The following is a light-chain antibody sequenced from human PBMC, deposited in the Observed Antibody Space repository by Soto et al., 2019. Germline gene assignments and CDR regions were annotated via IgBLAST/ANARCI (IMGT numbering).Light chain of an antibody. CDR2: GAS. V-gene: IGKV3-20*01. CDR3: HQYGSSPFT. CDR1: QSVSANY. J-gene: IGKJ3*01. Sequence: EVVLTQSPATLSLSPGERATLSCRANQSVSANYLAWYQQKPGQAPRLLIYGASSRATAIPDRFNGSGSGTDFTLTISRLEPEDFAVFYCHQYGSSPFTFGPGTKLDIK.